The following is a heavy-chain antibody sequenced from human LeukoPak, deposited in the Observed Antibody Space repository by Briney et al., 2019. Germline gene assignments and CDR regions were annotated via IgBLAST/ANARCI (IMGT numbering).Heavy chain of an antibody. Sequence: SETLSLTCTVSGASITTYYWTWIRQPPGKGLEWIGYIYHSGSTNYNPSLKSRVTISLDTSRNQFSLRLSSVTAADTAVYFCAREYSTSSEGDYFDYWGQGSLVTVSS. J-gene: IGHJ4*02. D-gene: IGHD6-6*01. CDR2: IYHSGST. CDR1: GASITTYY. CDR3: AREYSTSSEGDYFDY. V-gene: IGHV4-59*01.